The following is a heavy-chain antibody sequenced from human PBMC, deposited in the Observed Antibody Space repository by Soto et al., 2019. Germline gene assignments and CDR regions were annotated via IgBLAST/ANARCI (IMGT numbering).Heavy chain of an antibody. CDR2: ISGGTDIT. CDR1: GITFSDYS. Sequence: EVQVLQSGGGLVQRGGSLRLSCAVSGITFSDYSINWVRQAPGKGLEWVSGISGGTDITYYADSVKGRFTISRDNSKNTVYLQMNSLRAEDTALYYCATVLSAAFDIWGQGTMVTVSS. V-gene: IGHV3-23*01. CDR3: ATVLSAAFDI. J-gene: IGHJ3*02.